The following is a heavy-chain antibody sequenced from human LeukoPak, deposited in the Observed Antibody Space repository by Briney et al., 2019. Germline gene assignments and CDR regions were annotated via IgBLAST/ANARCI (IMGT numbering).Heavy chain of an antibody. V-gene: IGHV1-2*02. D-gene: IGHD6-13*01. CDR1: GYTFTGYY. CDR2: INPNSGGT. Sequence: GAPVKVSCKASGYTFTGYYMHWVRQAPGQGLEWMGWINPNSGGTNYAQKFQGRDTMTRDTSISTAYMELSRLRSDDTAVYYCARVRDNTPRIAAAGTSAFDIWGQGTMVTVSS. CDR3: ARVRDNTPRIAAAGTSAFDI. J-gene: IGHJ3*02.